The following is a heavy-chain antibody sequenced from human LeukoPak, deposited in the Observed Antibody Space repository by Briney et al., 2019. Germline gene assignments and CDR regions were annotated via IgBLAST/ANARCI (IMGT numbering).Heavy chain of an antibody. CDR3: ATADYDSSGHREYYFDY. D-gene: IGHD3-22*01. Sequence: ASVKVSCKVSGYTLTELSMHWVRQAPGEGHERMGGFDPEDGETIYAQEFQGRVTMTADTSTDTADMELSSLRSEDTAVYYGATADYDSSGHREYYFDYWGQGTLVTVSS. J-gene: IGHJ4*02. CDR2: FDPEDGET. V-gene: IGHV1-24*01. CDR1: GYTLTELS.